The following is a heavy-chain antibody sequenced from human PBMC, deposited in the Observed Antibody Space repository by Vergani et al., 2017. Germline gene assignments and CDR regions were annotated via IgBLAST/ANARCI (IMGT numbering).Heavy chain of an antibody. J-gene: IGHJ4*02. CDR2: IYYSGST. V-gene: IGHV4-59*01. CDR1: GGSISSYY. Sequence: QVQLQESGPGLVKPSETLSLTCTVPGGSISSYYWSWIRQPPGKGLEWIGYIYYSGSTNYNPSLKSRVTIPVDTSKNQFSLKLSSVTAADTAVYYCARAYYDILTGYDYWGRGTLVTVSS. CDR3: ARAYYDILTGYDY. D-gene: IGHD3-9*01.